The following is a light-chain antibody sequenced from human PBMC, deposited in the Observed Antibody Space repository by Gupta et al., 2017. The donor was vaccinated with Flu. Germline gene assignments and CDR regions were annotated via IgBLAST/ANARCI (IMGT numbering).Light chain of an antibody. CDR3: QTWATGIQV. V-gene: IGLV4-69*01. J-gene: IGLJ3*02. CDR1: SWRSGYA. Sequence: QLVLTQSPSASASLGASVKLTCTLSSWRSGYAIAWHQQQPDKGPRYLMKVNSDGSHTKGDGIPDRFSGSSSGTERYLTISSLQSEDEADYYCQTWATGIQVFGGGTKLTVL. CDR2: VNSDGSH.